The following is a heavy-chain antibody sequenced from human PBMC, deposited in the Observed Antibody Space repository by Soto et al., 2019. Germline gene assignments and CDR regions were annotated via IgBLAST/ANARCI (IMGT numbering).Heavy chain of an antibody. J-gene: IGHJ5*02. D-gene: IGHD3-10*01. V-gene: IGHV3-66*01. CDR2: IYSGGST. CDR1: GFTVSSNY. CDR3: ARNYGSGSYLWFDP. Sequence: VQLVESGGGLVQPGGSLRLSCAASGFTVSSNYMSWVRQAPGKGLEWVSVIYSGGSTYYADSVKGRFTISRDNSKNPLYLQMNSLRAEDTAVYYCARNYGSGSYLWFDPWGQGTLVTVSS.